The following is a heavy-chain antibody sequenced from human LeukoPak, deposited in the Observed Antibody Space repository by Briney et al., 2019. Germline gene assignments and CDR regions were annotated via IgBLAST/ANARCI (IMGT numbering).Heavy chain of an antibody. V-gene: IGHV3-30*18. CDR1: GFTFSSYG. D-gene: IGHD2-2*01. CDR2: ISYDGSNK. Sequence: GGSLRLSCAASGFTFSSYGMHWVRQAPGMGLEGVGVISYDGSNKYYADSVKGRFTISRDNSKNTLYLQTNSLRAEDTAVYYCAKGPLWYQLLPFDYWGQGTLVTVSS. J-gene: IGHJ4*02. CDR3: AKGPLWYQLLPFDY.